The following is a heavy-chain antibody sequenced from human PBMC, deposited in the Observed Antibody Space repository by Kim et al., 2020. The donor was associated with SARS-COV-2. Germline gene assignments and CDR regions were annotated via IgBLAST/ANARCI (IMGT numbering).Heavy chain of an antibody. CDR3: ASRYCSSTSCSNHQYYYYGMDV. V-gene: IGHV1-69*13. D-gene: IGHD2-2*01. CDR2: IIPIFGTA. Sequence: SVKVSCKASGGTFSSYAISWVRQAPGQGLEWMGGIIPIFGTANYAQKFQGRVTITADESTSTAYMELSSLRSEDTAVYYCASRYCSSTSCSNHQYYYYGMDVWGQGTTVTVSS. CDR1: GGTFSSYA. J-gene: IGHJ6*02.